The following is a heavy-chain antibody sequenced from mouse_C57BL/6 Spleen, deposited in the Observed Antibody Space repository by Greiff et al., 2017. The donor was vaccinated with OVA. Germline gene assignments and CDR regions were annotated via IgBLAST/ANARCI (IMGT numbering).Heavy chain of an antibody. V-gene: IGHV5-9*01. J-gene: IGHJ2*01. Sequence: EVKLVESGRGLVKPGVSLKLSCAASGFTFSSSTMYWVRQTPEKRLEWVATISGGDGNTYYQDSVKGRFTIARDNAKNTLYLQMSSLSAEDTALYYYARNRNYPDYWGQGTTLTVSS. D-gene: IGHD2-14*01. CDR1: GFTFSSST. CDR3: ARNRNYPDY. CDR2: ISGGDGNT.